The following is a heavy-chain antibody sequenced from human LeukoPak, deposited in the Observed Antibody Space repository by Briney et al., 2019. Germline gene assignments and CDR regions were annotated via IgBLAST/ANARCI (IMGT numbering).Heavy chain of an antibody. Sequence: SETLSLTCAVYGGSFSGYYWSWIRQPPGKGLEWIGEINHGGSTNYNPSLKSRVTISVDTSKNQFSLKLSSVTAADTAVYYCARVSGGSTYYYYYDMDVWGQGTTVTVSS. CDR3: ARVSGGSTYYYYYDMDV. V-gene: IGHV4-34*01. D-gene: IGHD2-15*01. CDR1: GGSFSGYY. J-gene: IGHJ6*02. CDR2: INHGGST.